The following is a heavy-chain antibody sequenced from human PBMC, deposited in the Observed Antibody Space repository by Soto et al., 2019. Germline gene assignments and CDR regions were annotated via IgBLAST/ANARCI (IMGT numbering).Heavy chain of an antibody. CDR3: AKGGQGPIVVVPAAISY. CDR2: ISGSGGST. D-gene: IGHD2-2*01. V-gene: IGHV3-23*01. CDR1: GVTFSSYA. Sequence: LSCAASGVTFSSYAMSWVRQAPGKGLEWVSAISGSGGSTYYADSVKGRFTISRDNSKNTLYLQMNSLRAEDTAVYYCAKGGQGPIVVVPAAISYWGQGTLVTVSS. J-gene: IGHJ4*02.